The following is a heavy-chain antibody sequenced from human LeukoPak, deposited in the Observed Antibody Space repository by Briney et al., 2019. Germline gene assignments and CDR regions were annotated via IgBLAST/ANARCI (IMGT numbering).Heavy chain of an antibody. CDR2: IYYSGST. V-gene: IGHV4-30-4*08. D-gene: IGHD4-17*01. J-gene: IGHJ5*02. CDR1: GGSISSGDYY. CDR3: ARVEDYGDRRFDP. Sequence: SETLSLTCTVSGGSISSGDYYWSWIRQPPGKGLEWIGYIYYSGSTYYNPSLESRFTISVDTSKNQFSLKLSSVTAADTAVYYCARVEDYGDRRFDPWGQGTLVTVSS.